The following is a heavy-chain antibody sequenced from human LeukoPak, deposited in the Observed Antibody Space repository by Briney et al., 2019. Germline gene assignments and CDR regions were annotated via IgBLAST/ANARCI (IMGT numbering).Heavy chain of an antibody. J-gene: IGHJ4*02. CDR3: ARVYYYGSGSYMSPLGY. CDR2: INWNGGST. V-gene: IGHV3-20*04. CDR1: GFTFSSYE. D-gene: IGHD3-10*01. Sequence: GGSLRLSCAASGFTFSSYEMIWVRQTPGKGLEWAAGINWNGGSTGYADSVKGRFTISRDNAKNSLYLQMNILRAEDTALYYCARVYYYGSGSYMSPLGYWGQGTLVTVSS.